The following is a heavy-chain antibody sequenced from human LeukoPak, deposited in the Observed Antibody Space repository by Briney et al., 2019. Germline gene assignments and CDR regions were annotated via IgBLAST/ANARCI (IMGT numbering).Heavy chain of an antibody. D-gene: IGHD3-22*01. J-gene: IGHJ4*02. CDR2: IKRKVDGGTT. V-gene: IGHV3-15*01. Sequence: GGSLRLSCAASGLTFSNAWMSWVRQAPGKGLEWVGRIKRKVDGGTTDHAAPVKGRLSISRDDSGNMLYLEMHSLKTEDTALYYCVTDYDSSGLRFDYWGQGTVVTVSS. CDR1: GLTFSNAW. CDR3: VTDYDSSGLRFDY.